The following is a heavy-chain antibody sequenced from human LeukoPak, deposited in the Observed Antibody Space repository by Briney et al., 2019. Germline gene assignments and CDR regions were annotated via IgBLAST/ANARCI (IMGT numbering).Heavy chain of an antibody. CDR3: ARSLVVPAAPEDNDAFDI. D-gene: IGHD2-2*01. J-gene: IGHJ3*02. V-gene: IGHV4-34*01. Sequence: KPSETLSLTCAVYGGSFSGYYWSWIRQPPGKGLEWIGEINHSGSTNYNPSLKSRVTISVDTSKNQFSLKLSSVTAADTAVYYCARSLVVPAAPEDNDAFDIWGQGTMVTVSS. CDR1: GGSFSGYY. CDR2: INHSGST.